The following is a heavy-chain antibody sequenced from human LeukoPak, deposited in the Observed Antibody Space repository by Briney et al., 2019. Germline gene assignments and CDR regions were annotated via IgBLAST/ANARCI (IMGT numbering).Heavy chain of an antibody. Sequence: GGSLRLSCAASGFSVSSSDMSWVRQAPGKGLQWISVLYSGGTTLYVDFVKGRFTISRDNSKNTLYLQVNSLRAEDTAVYYCARDYWSTSGYLGAFHIWGQGTMVTVSS. CDR1: GFSVSSSD. V-gene: IGHV3-66*01. J-gene: IGHJ3*02. CDR2: LYSGGTT. D-gene: IGHD3-22*01. CDR3: ARDYWSTSGYLGAFHI.